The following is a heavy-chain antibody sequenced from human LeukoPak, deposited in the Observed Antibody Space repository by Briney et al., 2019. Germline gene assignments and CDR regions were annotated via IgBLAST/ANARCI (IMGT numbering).Heavy chain of an antibody. CDR1: GFTFSSYV. Sequence: GGSLRLSCAASGFTFSSYVIHWVRQAPGKGLEWVAGIWYDGSNYYYADSVKGRFTISRDNSKNTLYLQMNSLRAEDAGVYYCARDGRALLRDFDYWGQGTLVTVSS. D-gene: IGHD1-26*01. CDR2: IWYDGSNY. CDR3: ARDGRALLRDFDY. J-gene: IGHJ4*02. V-gene: IGHV3-33*01.